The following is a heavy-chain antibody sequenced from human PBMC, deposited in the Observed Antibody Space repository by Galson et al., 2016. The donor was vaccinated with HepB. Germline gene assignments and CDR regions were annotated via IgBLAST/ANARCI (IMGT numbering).Heavy chain of an antibody. V-gene: IGHV3-11*06. CDR2: ISSGSTNT. CDR3: ARDRSAAGADI. J-gene: IGHJ4*02. CDR1: GFTFSDYY. Sequence: SLRLSCAASGFTFSDYYMSWFRQAPGKGLEWVSFISSGSTNTKYADSVMGRFTISRDNANKSLFLQMNSLRVEDTAVYYCARDRSAAGADIWGQGTLVTVSS. D-gene: IGHD6-13*01.